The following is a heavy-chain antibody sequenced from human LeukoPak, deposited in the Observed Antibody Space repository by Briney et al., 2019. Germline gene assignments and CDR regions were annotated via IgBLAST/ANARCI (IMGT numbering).Heavy chain of an antibody. CDR3: AMKAVPRPRLYDAFDF. Sequence: PGRSLRLSCAASGFTFSSYAMHWVRQAPGKGLEWVSSITSSSSYIYYADSVKGRFTISRDNAKNSLYLQMNSLRAEDTAVYYCAMKAVPRPRLYDAFDFWGQGTVVTVSS. V-gene: IGHV3-21*01. CDR1: GFTFSSYA. D-gene: IGHD2-2*02. J-gene: IGHJ3*01. CDR2: ITSSSSYI.